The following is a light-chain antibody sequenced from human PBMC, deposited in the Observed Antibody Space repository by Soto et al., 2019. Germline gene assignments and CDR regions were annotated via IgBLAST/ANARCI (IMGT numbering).Light chain of an antibody. CDR3: QSYDSSLSGFYV. V-gene: IGLV1-40*01. Sequence: QSVLTQPPSVSGAPGQRVTISCTGRSSNIGAGYDVHWYQQLPGTAPKLLIYGNSNRPSGVPDRFSGSKSGTSASLAITWLQAEDEADYYCQSYDSSLSGFYVFGTGTKLTVL. CDR1: SSNIGAGYD. CDR2: GNS. J-gene: IGLJ1*01.